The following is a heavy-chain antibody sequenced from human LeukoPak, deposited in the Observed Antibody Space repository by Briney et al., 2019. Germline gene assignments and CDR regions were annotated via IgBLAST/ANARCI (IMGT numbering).Heavy chain of an antibody. V-gene: IGHV3-23*01. Sequence: GGSLRLSCAASGFTFSGFVISWVRQAPGKGPQWVADISGSGGSTYYADSVKGRFSVPRDNSKNMVYLELNSLRAEDTAVYYCAKNHEHGRYAGFDFWAEGALVAVSS. CDR3: AKNHEHGRYAGFDF. CDR2: ISGSGGST. D-gene: IGHD2-2*01. CDR1: GFTFSGFV. J-gene: IGHJ3*01.